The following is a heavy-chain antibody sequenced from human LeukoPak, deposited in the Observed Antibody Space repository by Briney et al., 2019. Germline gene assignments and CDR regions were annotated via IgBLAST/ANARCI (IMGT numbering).Heavy chain of an antibody. J-gene: IGHJ4*02. CDR2: ISRSGST. V-gene: IGHV3-53*01. Sequence: GGSLRLSCAASGFTVSTTYMSWVRQAPGKGLQWVSGISRSGSTDYADSVQGRFTISRDNSKNTVHLQMNSLGAEDTAVYYCVSDSPYYGSGISYYFDYWGQGTLVTVSS. D-gene: IGHD3-10*01. CDR1: GFTVSTTY. CDR3: VSDSPYYGSGISYYFDY.